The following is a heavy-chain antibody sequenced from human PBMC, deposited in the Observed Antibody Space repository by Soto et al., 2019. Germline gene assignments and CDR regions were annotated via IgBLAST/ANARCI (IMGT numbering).Heavy chain of an antibody. D-gene: IGHD4-17*01. Sequence: SETLSLTCTVSGGSISSGGYYWSWIRQHPGKGLEWIGYIYYSGSTYYNPSLKSRVTISVDTSKNQFSLKLSSVTAADTAVYYCARALDDYGPLNWFDPWGQGTLVTVSS. J-gene: IGHJ5*02. CDR3: ARALDDYGPLNWFDP. CDR2: IYYSGST. V-gene: IGHV4-31*03. CDR1: GGSISSGGYY.